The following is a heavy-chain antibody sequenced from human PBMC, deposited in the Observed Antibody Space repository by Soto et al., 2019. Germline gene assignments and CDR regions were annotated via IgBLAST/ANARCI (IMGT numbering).Heavy chain of an antibody. CDR3: ARGEARWADYSNYGHIYYYYYYYMDV. J-gene: IGHJ6*03. CDR2: INAGNGNT. CDR1: GYTFTIYA. D-gene: IGHD4-4*01. V-gene: IGHV1-3*01. Sequence: ASVKVSCKASGYTFTIYAMHWVRQAPGQRLEWMGWINAGNGNTKYSQKFQGRVTITRDTSASTAYMELSSLRSGDTAVYYCARGEARWADYSNYGHIYYYYYYYMDVWGKGTTVTVSS.